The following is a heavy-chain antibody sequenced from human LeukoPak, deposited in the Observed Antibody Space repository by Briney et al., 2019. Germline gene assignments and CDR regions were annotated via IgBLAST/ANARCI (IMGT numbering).Heavy chain of an antibody. V-gene: IGHV3-23*01. J-gene: IGHJ4*02. Sequence: GGSLRLSCAASGFTFSSYAMSWVRQAPGKGLEWVSAISGSGGSTYYADSVEGRFTISRDNSKNTLYLQMNSLRAEDTAVYYCAKRRSSYGSESYHFDYWGQGTLVTVSS. CDR3: AKRRSSYGSESYHFDY. CDR1: GFTFSSYA. CDR2: ISGSGGST. D-gene: IGHD3-10*01.